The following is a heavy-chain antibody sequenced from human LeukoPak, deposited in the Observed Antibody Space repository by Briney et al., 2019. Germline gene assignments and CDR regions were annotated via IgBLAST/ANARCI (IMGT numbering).Heavy chain of an antibody. CDR3: TRLVDDGSGPGAFDI. CDR2: IRSKAKSYAT. Sequence: GGSLRLSCAASGFTFGASGMHWVRQASGKGLEWVGRIRSKAKSYATAYAASVKGRFTISRDDSKNTAYLQMNSLKTEDMAVYYCTRLVDDGSGPGAFDIWGQGTMVTVSS. J-gene: IGHJ3*02. D-gene: IGHD3-22*01. CDR1: GFTFGASG. V-gene: IGHV3-73*01.